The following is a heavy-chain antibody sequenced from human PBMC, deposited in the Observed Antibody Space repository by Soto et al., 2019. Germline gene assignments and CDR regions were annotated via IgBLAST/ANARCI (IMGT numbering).Heavy chain of an antibody. CDR3: ARAGYDILTGYNWFDP. CDR1: GGSISSGGYY. D-gene: IGHD3-9*01. Sequence: SETLSLTCTVSGGSISSGGYYRSWIRQHPGKGLEWIGYIYYSGSTYYNPSLKSRVTISVDTSKNQFSLKLSSVTAADTAVYYCARAGYDILTGYNWFDPWGQGTLVTVSS. J-gene: IGHJ5*02. V-gene: IGHV4-31*03. CDR2: IYYSGST.